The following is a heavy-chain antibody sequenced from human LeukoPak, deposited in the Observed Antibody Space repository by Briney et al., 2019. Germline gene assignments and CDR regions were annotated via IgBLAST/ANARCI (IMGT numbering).Heavy chain of an antibody. CDR2: INSDGSST. Sequence: GGSLRLSCAAPGFTFSSYWMHWVRQAPGKGLVWVSRINSDGSSTSYADSVKGRFTISRDNAKNSLYLQMNSLRADDTAVYYCARGQSRYFDWYLGFFDYWGQGTLVTVSS. V-gene: IGHV3-74*01. CDR3: ARGQSRYFDWYLGFFDY. J-gene: IGHJ4*02. CDR1: GFTFSSYW. D-gene: IGHD3-9*01.